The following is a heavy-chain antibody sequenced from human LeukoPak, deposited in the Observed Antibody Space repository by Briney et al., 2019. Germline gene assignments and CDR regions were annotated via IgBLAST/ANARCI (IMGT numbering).Heavy chain of an antibody. CDR2: IYYSGST. CDR1: GGSLSTTNYY. CDR3: ARASGSRPFDY. V-gene: IGHV4-39*01. Sequence: SETLSLTCTVSGGSLSTTNYYWGWIRQPPGKGLEWIGTIYYSGSTYYNPSLKSRVTISVDTSKNQFSLKLSSVTAADTAVYYCARASGSRPFDYWGQGTLVTVSS. J-gene: IGHJ4*02. D-gene: IGHD1-26*01.